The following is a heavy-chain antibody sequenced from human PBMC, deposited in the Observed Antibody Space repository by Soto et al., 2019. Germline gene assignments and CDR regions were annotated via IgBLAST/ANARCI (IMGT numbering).Heavy chain of an antibody. CDR2: ISSSGSYT. J-gene: IGHJ4*02. V-gene: IGHV3-11*05. CDR1: GFTFSDYY. CDR3: ARDHQVRGPYDE. Sequence: QVQLVESGGGLVKPGGSLRLSCAASGFTFSDYYMSWIRQAPGKGLEWLSYISSSGSYTNYADSVKGRFTISGDNAKNSLYLQMNSLRAEDTAVYYCARDHQVRGPYDEWGQGTLVTVSS. D-gene: IGHD3-10*01.